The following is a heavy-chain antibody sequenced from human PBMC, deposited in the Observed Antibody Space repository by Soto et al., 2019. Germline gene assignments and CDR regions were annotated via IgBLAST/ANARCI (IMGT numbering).Heavy chain of an antibody. J-gene: IGHJ5*02. CDR2: INPNSGGT. CDR1: GYTFTGYS. V-gene: IGHV1-2*04. Sequence: QVQLVQSGAEVKKPGASVKVSCKASGYTFTGYSMHWVRQAPGQGLEWMGWINPNSGGTNYAQKFQGWVTMTRDTSISTAYMELSRLRSDDTAVYYCARDVHGDSGYDSAKSNWCDPWGQGTLVTVSS. CDR3: ARDVHGDSGYDSAKSNWCDP. D-gene: IGHD5-12*01.